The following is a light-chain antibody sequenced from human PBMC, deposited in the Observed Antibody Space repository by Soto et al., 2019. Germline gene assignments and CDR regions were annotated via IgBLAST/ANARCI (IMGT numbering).Light chain of an antibody. Sequence: IQMTQSPSTLAAPVGARVTITCRASQSISIWLAWYQQKPGKAPKSLIYAASSLQSGVPSTFSGSGSGTDFTLTISSLQPDDSATYYCQQYNSFPLTFGPGTKVDIK. J-gene: IGKJ3*01. CDR1: QSISIW. CDR2: AAS. V-gene: IGKV1-5*01. CDR3: QQYNSFPLT.